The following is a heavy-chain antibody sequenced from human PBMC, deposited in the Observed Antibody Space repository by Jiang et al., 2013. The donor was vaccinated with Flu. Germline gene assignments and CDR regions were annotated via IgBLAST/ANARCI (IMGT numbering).Heavy chain of an antibody. CDR1: GGSITSTNW. CDR2: IHYSGST. J-gene: IGHJ4*02. V-gene: IGHV4-4*02. CDR3: ARARAPEVAAYYFDN. D-gene: IGHD6-13*01. Sequence: GSGLVKPSGTLSLTCAVSGGSITSTNWWSWVRQPPGKGLEWIGYIHYSGSTDYNASLKSRVTISVDTSKKHFSLQLSSVTAADTAVYYCARARAPEVAAYYFDNWGPGTWSPSP.